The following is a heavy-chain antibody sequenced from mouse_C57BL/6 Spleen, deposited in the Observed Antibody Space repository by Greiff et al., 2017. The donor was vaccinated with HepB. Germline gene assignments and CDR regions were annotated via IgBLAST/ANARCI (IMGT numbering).Heavy chain of an antibody. D-gene: IGHD1-1*01. J-gene: IGHJ2*01. CDR1: GFTFSDYG. V-gene: IGHV5-17*01. CDR3: ARGGKLNYGSSPYYFDY. Sequence: EVKLVESGGGLVKPGGSLKLSCAASGFTFSDYGMHWVRQAPEKGLGWVAYISSGSRTIYDADTVKGRFTISRDNAKNNLFLQMTSLRSEDTAMYYCARGGKLNYGSSPYYFDYWGQGTTLTVSS. CDR2: ISSGSRTI.